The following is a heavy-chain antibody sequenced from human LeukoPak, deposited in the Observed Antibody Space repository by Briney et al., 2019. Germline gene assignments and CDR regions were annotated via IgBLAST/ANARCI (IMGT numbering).Heavy chain of an antibody. Sequence: GGSLRLSCAASRFTFNIYAMSWVRQAPGKGLEWVSAISGSGGSTYYADSVKGRFTISRDNSKNTLYLQMNSLRAEDTAVYYCAKVAGADDDAFDIWGQGTMVTVSS. D-gene: IGHD1-26*01. CDR1: RFTFNIYA. J-gene: IGHJ3*02. CDR3: AKVAGADDDAFDI. V-gene: IGHV3-23*01. CDR2: ISGSGGST.